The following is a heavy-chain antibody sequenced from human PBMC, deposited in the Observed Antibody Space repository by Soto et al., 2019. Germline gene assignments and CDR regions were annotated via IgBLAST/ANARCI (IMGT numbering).Heavy chain of an antibody. CDR3: ARDVEQLVAYYGMDV. D-gene: IGHD6-6*01. J-gene: IGHJ6*02. CDR1: GFTFSSYA. CDR2: ISYDGSNK. V-gene: IGHV3-30-3*01. Sequence: PGGSLRLSCAASGFTFSSYAMHWFRQAPGKGLEWVAVISYDGSNKYYADSVKGRFTISRDNSKNTLYLQMNSLRAEDTAVYYCARDVEQLVAYYGMDVWGQGTTVTVSS.